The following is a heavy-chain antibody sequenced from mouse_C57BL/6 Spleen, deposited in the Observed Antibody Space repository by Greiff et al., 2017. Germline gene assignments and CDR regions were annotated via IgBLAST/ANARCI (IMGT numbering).Heavy chain of an antibody. V-gene: IGHV3-6*01. D-gene: IGHD1-1*01. CDR1: GYSITSGYY. CDR3: ARGSSYGAMDY. Sequence: EVTLQESGPGLVKPSQSLSLTCSVTGYSITSGYYWNWIRQFPGNKLEWMGYISYDGSNNYNPSLKNRISITRDTYKNQFFLKLNSVTTEDTATYYCARGSSYGAMDYWGQGTSVTVSS. CDR2: ISYDGSN. J-gene: IGHJ4*01.